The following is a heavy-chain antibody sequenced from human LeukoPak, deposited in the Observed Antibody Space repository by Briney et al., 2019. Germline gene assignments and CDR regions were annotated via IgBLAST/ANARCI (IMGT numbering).Heavy chain of an antibody. J-gene: IGHJ4*02. CDR1: GFTFSDYY. V-gene: IGHV3-11*04. Sequence: GGSLRLSCAASGFTFSDYYMSWIRQAPGKGLEWVSYISSSGSTIYYADSVKGRFTISRDNAKNSLYLQMNSLRAEDTAVYYCAKPRQDYDFSPAYYFDYWGQGTLVTVSS. D-gene: IGHD3-3*01. CDR3: AKPRQDYDFSPAYYFDY. CDR2: ISSSGSTI.